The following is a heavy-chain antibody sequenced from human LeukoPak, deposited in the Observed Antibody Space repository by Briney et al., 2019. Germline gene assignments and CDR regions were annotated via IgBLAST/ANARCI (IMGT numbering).Heavy chain of an antibody. Sequence: SQTLSLTCTVSGGSISSGGYYWSWIRQPPGKGLEWIGYIYYSGSTNYNPSLKSRVTISVDTSKNQFSLKLSSVTAADTAVYYCARTERGGGSYFGFYYFDYWGQGTLVTVSS. V-gene: IGHV4-61*08. D-gene: IGHD1-26*01. CDR3: ARTERGGGSYFGFYYFDY. J-gene: IGHJ4*02. CDR1: GGSISSGGYY. CDR2: IYYSGST.